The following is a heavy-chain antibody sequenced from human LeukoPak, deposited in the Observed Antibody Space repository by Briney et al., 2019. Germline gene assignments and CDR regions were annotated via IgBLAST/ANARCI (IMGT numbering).Heavy chain of an antibody. D-gene: IGHD2-21*02. CDR1: GYTVITYY. CDR3: ARSRLLLDY. CDR2: INPIGGST. Sequence: ASVNVSCKASGYTVITYYMHWVRQAPRQRLEWRGIINPIGGSTSYAQKFQGRVTMTGDTSTSTVYMELSSLRSEDTAVYYCARSRLLLDYWGQGTLVTVSS. J-gene: IGHJ4*02. V-gene: IGHV1-46*01.